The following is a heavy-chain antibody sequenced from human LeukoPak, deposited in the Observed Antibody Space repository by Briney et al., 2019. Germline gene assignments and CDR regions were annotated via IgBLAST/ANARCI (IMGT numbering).Heavy chain of an antibody. Sequence: GGSLRLSCAASGFTFSNYWMSWVRQAPGKGLEWVANIYQDGNEKYYVDSVKGRFTISRDNAKNSLYLQMNSLRAGDTAVYYCARTIVAVRGSHDYFDCWGQGTLVTVSS. V-gene: IGHV3-7*01. CDR1: GFTFSNYW. J-gene: IGHJ4*02. D-gene: IGHD2-15*01. CDR3: ARTIVAVRGSHDYFDC. CDR2: IYQDGNEK.